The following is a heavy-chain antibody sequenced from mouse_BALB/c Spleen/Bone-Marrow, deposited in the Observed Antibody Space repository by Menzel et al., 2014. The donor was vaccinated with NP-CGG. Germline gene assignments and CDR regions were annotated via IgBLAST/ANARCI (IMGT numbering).Heavy chain of an antibody. V-gene: IGHV1-62-2*01. J-gene: IGHJ4*01. CDR1: GYTFTDYI. CDR3: ARHEDLDIRRRLSAMDY. CDR2: FYPGSGSI. Sequence: VKLVESGAELVKPGTSVNLSCKASGYTFTDYIIHWVKQRSGQGLEWIGWFYPGSGSIKYNEKFKDKATLTADESSNTVYMALSRLTSEDSAVYFCARHEDLDIRRRLSAMDYWGQGTSVTVSS. D-gene: IGHD2-12*01.